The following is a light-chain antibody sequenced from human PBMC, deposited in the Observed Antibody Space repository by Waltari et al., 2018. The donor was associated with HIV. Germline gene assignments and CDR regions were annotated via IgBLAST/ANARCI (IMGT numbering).Light chain of an antibody. CDR1: GIETAS. CDR3: QVWGSKSDII. Sequence: SYALIQPPSMSAAPGQPATLTCARRGIETASVNWYQHKSGQAPKVVIFNDSRRPSGTPDRFFGTNSGNTATLTINRVEAGDEADYYCQVWGSKSDIIFGGGTKLTV. V-gene: IGLV3-21*02. J-gene: IGLJ2*01. CDR2: NDS.